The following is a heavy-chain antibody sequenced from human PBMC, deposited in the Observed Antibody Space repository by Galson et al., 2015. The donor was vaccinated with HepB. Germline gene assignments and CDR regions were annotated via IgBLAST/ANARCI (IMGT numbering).Heavy chain of an antibody. V-gene: IGHV3-30*18. CDR2: ISYDGSNT. CDR1: GFTFSSYG. J-gene: IGHJ4*02. CDR3: GKDRTIAALHSQYSAY. Sequence: SLRLSCAASGFTFSSYGMHWVRQAPGKGLVWVAGISYDGSNTYYADSVKGRFTISRDNSKNTLYLQMNSLRAEDTAVYYCGKDRTIAALHSQYSAYWGPRSLVSAPS. D-gene: IGHD6-13*01.